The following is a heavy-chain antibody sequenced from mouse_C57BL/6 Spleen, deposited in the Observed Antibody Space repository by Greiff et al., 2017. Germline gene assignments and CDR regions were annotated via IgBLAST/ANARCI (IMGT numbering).Heavy chain of an antibody. J-gene: IGHJ3*01. CDR3: TRDHDYDGGFAY. D-gene: IGHD2-4*01. CDR1: GFTFSSYA. CDR2: ISSGGDYI. Sequence: EVKVVESGEGLVKPGGSLKLSCAASGFTFSSYAMSWVRQTPEKRLEWVAYISSGGDYIYYADTVKGRFTISRDNARNTLYLQMSSLKSEDTAMYYCTRDHDYDGGFAYWGQGTLVTVSA. V-gene: IGHV5-9-1*02.